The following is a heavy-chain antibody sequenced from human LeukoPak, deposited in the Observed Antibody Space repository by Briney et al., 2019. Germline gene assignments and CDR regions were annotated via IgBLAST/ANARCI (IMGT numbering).Heavy chain of an antibody. Sequence: PGGSLRPSCAANRSTFSTNAMRSGREATREGQERVTAINGSGGSTYYADSVKGRFSISRDNSKNTLYLQMNSLRAEDTAVYYCAKDLGDSSGWYYFDYWGQGTLGTVSS. V-gene: IGHV3-23*01. CDR1: RSTFSTNA. D-gene: IGHD6-19*01. CDR3: AKDLGDSSGWYYFDY. J-gene: IGHJ4*02. CDR2: INGSGGST.